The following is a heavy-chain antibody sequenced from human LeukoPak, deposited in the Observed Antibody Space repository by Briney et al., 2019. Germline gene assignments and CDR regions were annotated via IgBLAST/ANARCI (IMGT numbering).Heavy chain of an antibody. CDR1: GFTFSNYV. Sequence: GGSLRLSCAASGFTFSNYVMNWVRQTSGKGLEWVSAITSNGGGTYLADSVKGRFTISRDNSKNTLYMQLNSLRADDTAVYYCVTVKAGSAYADWGQGTLVTVSS. D-gene: IGHD5-12*01. CDR3: VTVKAGSAYAD. J-gene: IGHJ4*02. V-gene: IGHV3-23*01. CDR2: ITSNGGGT.